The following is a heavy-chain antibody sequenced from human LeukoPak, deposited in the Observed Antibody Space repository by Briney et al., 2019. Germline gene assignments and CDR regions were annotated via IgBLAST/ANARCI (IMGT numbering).Heavy chain of an antibody. D-gene: IGHD2-15*01. Sequence: PGGSLRLSCTASGFPFGDSFMTWVRQAPGKGLEWISYISSRGTTIYYADSVKGRFTISRDNAKNTVYLQMNRLRVEDTGVFYCAKGSLAVPATPLDFWSPGTVVLVSS. V-gene: IGHV3-11*01. CDR2: ISSRGTTI. J-gene: IGHJ4*02. CDR3: AKGSLAVPATPLDF. CDR1: GFPFGDSF.